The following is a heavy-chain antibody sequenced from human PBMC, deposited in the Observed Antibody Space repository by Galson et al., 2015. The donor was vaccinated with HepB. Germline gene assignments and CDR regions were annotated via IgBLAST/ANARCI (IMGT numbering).Heavy chain of an antibody. J-gene: IGHJ4*02. CDR2: IWFDGTYR. CDR1: GFTFSSFG. V-gene: IGHV3-33*01. D-gene: IGHD1-26*01. Sequence: SLRLSCAASGFTFSSFGMHWVRQAPGKGLEWVAVIWFDGTYRYYSDSVKGRFTISRDSSKNTLYLEMNSLTAEDTAVYFCARDLSGGYQRLDYWGQGTLVTVSS. CDR3: ARDLSGGYQRLDY.